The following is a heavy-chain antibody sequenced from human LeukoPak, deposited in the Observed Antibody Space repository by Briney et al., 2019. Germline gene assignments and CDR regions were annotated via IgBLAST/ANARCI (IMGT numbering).Heavy chain of an antibody. J-gene: IGHJ4*02. V-gene: IGHV3-48*03. CDR3: ARDGGYCSSPNCHIDY. Sequence: QPGGSLRLACAASGYTFSSYEMNWVRQAPGKWREWVLYISKSGSTIYYADSVKGRFTISRDNAKNTLYLQMNSLRAEDTAVYYCARDGGYCSSPNCHIDYWGQGTLVTVSS. CDR1: GYTFSSYE. D-gene: IGHD2-2*01. CDR2: ISKSGSTI.